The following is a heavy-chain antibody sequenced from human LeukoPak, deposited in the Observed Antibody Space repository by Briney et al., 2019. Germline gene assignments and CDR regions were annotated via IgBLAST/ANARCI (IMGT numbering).Heavy chain of an antibody. Sequence: GGSLRLSCAASGLTFSNYAMNWVRQAPGKGLEWVSYMSGRGTTIKYADSVKGRFTISRDNAKNSLYLRMNSLRAEDTAVYYCARDGDSGWYTHWGQGTLVTVSS. CDR1: GLTFSNYA. J-gene: IGHJ4*02. CDR3: ARDGDSGWYTH. D-gene: IGHD6-19*01. CDR2: MSGRGTTI. V-gene: IGHV3-48*03.